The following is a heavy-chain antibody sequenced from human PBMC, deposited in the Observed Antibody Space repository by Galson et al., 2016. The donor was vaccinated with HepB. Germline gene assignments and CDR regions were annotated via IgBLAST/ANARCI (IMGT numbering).Heavy chain of an antibody. D-gene: IGHD3-10*01. CDR2: VYYTGST. J-gene: IGHJ4*02. V-gene: IGHV4-59*08. CDR1: GGSISSYY. CDR3: ARQGSHFDS. Sequence: SETLSLTCTVSGGSISSYYWSWIRQPPGKGLEWIGYVYYTGSTNYNPSLKSRVAISVDTSKNQFSLKLSSVTATDTAVYYCARQGSHFDSWGQGSLVTVSS.